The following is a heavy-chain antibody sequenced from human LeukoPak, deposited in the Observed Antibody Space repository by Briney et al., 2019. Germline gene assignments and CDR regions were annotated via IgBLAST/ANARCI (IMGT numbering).Heavy chain of an antibody. CDR3: ARIKSQGVVVPLLRSTYYFDY. CDR1: GFTFTSYS. V-gene: IGHV3-7*01. J-gene: IGHJ4*02. Sequence: GGSLRLSCAASGFTFTSYSMNWVRQAPGKGLEWVANIKQDGSEKDYVDSVKGRFTISRDTAKNSLYLQMNSLRAEDTAAYYCARIKSQGVVVPLLRSTYYFDYWGQGTLVTVSS. CDR2: IKQDGSEK. D-gene: IGHD2-21*01.